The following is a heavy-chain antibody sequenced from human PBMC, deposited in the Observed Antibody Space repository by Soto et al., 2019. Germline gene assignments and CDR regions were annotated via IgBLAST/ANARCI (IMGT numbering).Heavy chain of an antibody. Sequence: QDQLVQSGAEVKKPGSSVKVSCKASGGTFSSHTFSWVRQAPGQGLEWMGRIIPALGTATYAQKFQGRVTITEDESATTVYMELNSLRSEDTAVYYCARPDFGDYWYFDLWGRGPRVTVSS. CDR2: IIPALGTA. CDR1: GGTFSSHT. CDR3: ARPDFGDYWYFDL. D-gene: IGHD4-17*01. J-gene: IGHJ2*01. V-gene: IGHV1-69*08.